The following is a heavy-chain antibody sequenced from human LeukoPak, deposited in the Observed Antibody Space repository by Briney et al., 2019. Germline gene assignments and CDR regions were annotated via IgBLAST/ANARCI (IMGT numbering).Heavy chain of an antibody. Sequence: GGSLRLSCAASGFTFSNYWMHWVRQAPGKGLVWVSRINSDGINTSYADSVKGRFTISRDNAKNSLYLQMNSLRAEDTAVYYCARDESFYYFDYWGQGTLVTVSS. CDR1: GFTFSNYW. CDR3: ARDESFYYFDY. J-gene: IGHJ4*02. D-gene: IGHD1-26*01. CDR2: INSDGINT. V-gene: IGHV3-74*01.